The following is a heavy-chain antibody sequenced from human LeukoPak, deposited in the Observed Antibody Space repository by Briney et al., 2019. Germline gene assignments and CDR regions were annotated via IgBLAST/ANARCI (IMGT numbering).Heavy chain of an antibody. J-gene: IGHJ4*02. CDR3: ARAPTGVGATLFDY. Sequence: PSETLSLTCTVSGGSISNYYWSWIRQPAGKGREWIGRIYTSGSTNYNYNPSLKSRVTMSVDTSKNQISLKLSSVTAADTAVYYCARAPTGVGATLFDYWGQGTLVTVSS. D-gene: IGHD1-26*01. CDR1: GGSISNYY. CDR2: IYTSGST. V-gene: IGHV4-4*07.